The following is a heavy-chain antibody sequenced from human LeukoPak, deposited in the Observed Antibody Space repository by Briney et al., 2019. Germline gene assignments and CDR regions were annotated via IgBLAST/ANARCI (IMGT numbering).Heavy chain of an antibody. J-gene: IGHJ1*01. CDR3: AREESSSWYTGYFQH. V-gene: IGHV4-4*07. Sequence: SETLSLTCTVSGGSISSYYWSWIRQPAGKGLEWIGRIYTSGSTNYNPSLKSRVTMSVDTSKNQFSLKLSSVTAADTAVYYCAREESSSWYTGYFQHWGQGTLVTVSS. CDR1: GGSISSYY. D-gene: IGHD6-13*01. CDR2: IYTSGST.